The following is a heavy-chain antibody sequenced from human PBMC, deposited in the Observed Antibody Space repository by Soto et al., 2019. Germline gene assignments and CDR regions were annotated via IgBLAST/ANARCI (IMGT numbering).Heavy chain of an antibody. CDR2: ISYDGSNK. V-gene: IGHV3-30*03. D-gene: IGHD1-20*01. CDR3: ARDRITGTRTDAFDI. J-gene: IGHJ3*02. Sequence: GGSLRLSCAASGFTFSSYGMHWVRQAPGKGLEWVAVISYDGSNKYYADSVKGRFTISRDNSKNTLYLQMNSLRAEDTSVYYCARDRITGTRTDAFDIWGQGTMVTVSS. CDR1: GFTFSSYG.